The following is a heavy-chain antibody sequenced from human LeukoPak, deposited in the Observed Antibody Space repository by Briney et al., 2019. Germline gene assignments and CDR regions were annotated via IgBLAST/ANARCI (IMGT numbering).Heavy chain of an antibody. CDR2: IYYSGST. V-gene: IGHV4-59*08. CDR1: GRFICSHY. J-gene: IGHJ5*02. D-gene: IGHD3-16*01. CDR3: ARWGDWFDP. Sequence: SDPQSLPCSLSGRFICSHYWHLLPKPTEKGLEWIGYIYYSGSTNYNPSLKSRVTISVDTSKNQFSRKLSSVTAADTAVYYCARWGDWFDPWGQGTLVTVSS.